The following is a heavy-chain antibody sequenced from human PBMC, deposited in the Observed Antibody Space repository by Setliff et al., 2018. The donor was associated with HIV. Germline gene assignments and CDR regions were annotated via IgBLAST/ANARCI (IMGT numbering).Heavy chain of an antibody. CDR1: GYFISNGYY. Sequence: SETLSLTCSVSGYFISNGYYWGWIRQPPGKGLEWVGTIYQNGNTYYSPSLESRVPVSMDMSRNQFSVKLNSATAADTAVYYCARQAWHYDRDGYFIDYWGQGKLVTVSS. D-gene: IGHD3-22*01. CDR3: ARQAWHYDRDGYFIDY. V-gene: IGHV4-38-2*02. CDR2: IYQNGNT. J-gene: IGHJ4*02.